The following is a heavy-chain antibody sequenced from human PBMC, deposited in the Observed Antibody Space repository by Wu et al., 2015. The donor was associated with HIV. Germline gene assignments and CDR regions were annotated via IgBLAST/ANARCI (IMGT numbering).Heavy chain of an antibody. V-gene: IGHV1-2*02. D-gene: IGHD3-3*01. CDR1: GYPFTDHY. J-gene: IGHJ5*02. Sequence: QVQLVQSGAEMKKPGASVKVSCKASGYPFTDHYIHWVRQAPGQRLEWVGWINPNSGGSMSAEEFQGRVTMTRDTSISTAYMELSRLTSDDTAVYFRAREFYDLSRSQKATNWFDPWGQGTLVTVSS. CDR2: INPNSGGS. CDR3: AREFYDLSRSQKATNWFDP.